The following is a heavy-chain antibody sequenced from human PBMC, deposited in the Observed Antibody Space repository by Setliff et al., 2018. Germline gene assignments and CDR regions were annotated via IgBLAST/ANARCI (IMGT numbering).Heavy chain of an antibody. V-gene: IGHV5-51*01. CDR1: GYSFTNYW. CDR2: IYPGDSDT. D-gene: IGHD3-10*01. J-gene: IGHJ3*02. Sequence: GESLKISCKGSGYSFTNYWIGWVRQMPGKGLEWMGIIYPGDSDTRYSPSFQGQVTISADKSISTAYLQWSSLKASDTAMYYCARLARGSGVYYSRAFDIWGQGTMVTVSS. CDR3: ARLARGSGVYYSRAFDI.